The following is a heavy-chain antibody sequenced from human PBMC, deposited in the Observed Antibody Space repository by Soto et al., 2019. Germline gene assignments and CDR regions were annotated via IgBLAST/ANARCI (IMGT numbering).Heavy chain of an antibody. CDR1: GGTIRSPDW. J-gene: IGHJ5*02. CDR3: ARGRGRYSSGWSWFDP. Sequence: SETLSLTCGVSGGTIRSPDWWTWVRQPPGKGLEWIGEIFQSGSTNYTPSLESRVTISVDKCKNQFSLTLTSVTAADTAVYFCARGRGRYSSGWSWFDPWGQGILVTVSS. D-gene: IGHD6-19*01. V-gene: IGHV4-4*02. CDR2: IFQSGST.